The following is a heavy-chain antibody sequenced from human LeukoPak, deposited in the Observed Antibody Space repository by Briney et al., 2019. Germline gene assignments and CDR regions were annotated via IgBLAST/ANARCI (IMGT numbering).Heavy chain of an antibody. CDR1: GFTFSHFA. CDR2: ISYDGKKN. Sequence: GGSLRLSCAASGFTFSHFAMHWVRQAPGKGLEWVAVISYDGKKNYYADSVKGRFTLTRDDSANTLYLQMNSLRAEDTAVYYCVRGSKIRGVLPEGEFDYWGQGALVTVSS. CDR3: VRGSKIRGVLPEGEFDY. D-gene: IGHD3-10*01. J-gene: IGHJ4*02. V-gene: IGHV3-30*03.